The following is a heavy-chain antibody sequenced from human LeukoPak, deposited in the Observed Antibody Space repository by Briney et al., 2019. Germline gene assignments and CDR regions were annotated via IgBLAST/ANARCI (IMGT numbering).Heavy chain of an antibody. CDR1: GGSISSYY. J-gene: IGHJ4*02. CDR3: AAFYGSGSYHSAFHY. CDR2: IYTSGST. V-gene: IGHV4-4*07. Sequence: SETLSLTCTVSGGSISSYYWSWIRQPAGKGLAWIGRIYTSGSTNYNPSLKSRVTMSVDTSKNQFSLKLSSVTAADTAVYYCAAFYGSGSYHSAFHYWGQGTLVTVSS. D-gene: IGHD3-10*01.